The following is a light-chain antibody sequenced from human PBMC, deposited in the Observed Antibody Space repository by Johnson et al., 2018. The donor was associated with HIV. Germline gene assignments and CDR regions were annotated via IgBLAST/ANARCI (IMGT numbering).Light chain of an antibody. V-gene: IGLV1-51*02. Sequence: QSVLTQPPSVSAAPGQKVTISCSGSSSNIGNKYVSWYQQLPGTAPKLLIYENNKRPSGIPDRFSGSKSGTSATLGITGLQTGDEADYYCGTWDNSLIPGYVFGAGTKVTVL. CDR2: ENN. CDR1: SSNIGNKY. J-gene: IGLJ1*01. CDR3: GTWDNSLIPGYV.